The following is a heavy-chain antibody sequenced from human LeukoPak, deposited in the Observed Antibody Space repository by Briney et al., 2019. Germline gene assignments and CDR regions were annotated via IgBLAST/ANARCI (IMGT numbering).Heavy chain of an antibody. CDR2: ISTGNGNT. V-gene: IGHV1-3*03. CDR1: ASTFSTYA. Sequence: GGSLRLSCAASASTFSTYAIHWVRQAPGQGLEWMGWISTGNGNTRYSKAFQDRFTISRDTSASTVYMELRALRSEDMAVYYCAREKYFRIGRFDRAYLDDWGQGTLVAVSS. D-gene: IGHD3-10*01. J-gene: IGHJ4*02. CDR3: AREKYFRIGRFDRAYLDD.